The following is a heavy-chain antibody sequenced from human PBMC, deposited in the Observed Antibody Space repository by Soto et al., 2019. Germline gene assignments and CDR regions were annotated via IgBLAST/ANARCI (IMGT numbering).Heavy chain of an antibody. V-gene: IGHV3-15*07. CDR1: GFTFNNAW. CDR3: TRSTRAFTTTSDY. Sequence: GGSLRLSCAASGFTFNNAWMSWVRQAPGKGLEWVGRIKSKTDGGTTDYATPVKGRFTISRDDSKNTLYLQMNSLKTEDTAVYYCTRSTRAFTTTSDYWGQGTLVTVSS. J-gene: IGHJ4*02. CDR2: IKSKTDGGTT.